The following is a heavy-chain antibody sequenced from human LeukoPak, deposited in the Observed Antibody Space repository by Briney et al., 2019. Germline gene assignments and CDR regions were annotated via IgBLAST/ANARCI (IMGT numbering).Heavy chain of an antibody. CDR3: ARAGAAAGRYYFDY. CDR1: GFTFSNYW. CDR2: IKQDGSEK. Sequence: GGSLRLSCAASGFTFSNYWMTWVRQAPGKGLEWVANIKQDGSEKYYVDSVKGRFTSSRDNAKNSLYLQMNSLRAEDTAVYYCARAGAAAGRYYFDYWGQGTLVTVSS. V-gene: IGHV3-7*01. D-gene: IGHD6-13*01. J-gene: IGHJ4*02.